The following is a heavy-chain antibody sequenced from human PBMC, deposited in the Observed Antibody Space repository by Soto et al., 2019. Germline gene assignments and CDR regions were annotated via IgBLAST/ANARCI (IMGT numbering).Heavy chain of an antibody. D-gene: IGHD6-19*01. CDR2: IKTDGYAA. CDR1: GFTFDSHW. CDR3: VRESGVAADC. Sequence: ESGGVLVQPGGSLRLSCVASGFTFDSHWMHWVRQAPGEGLVWVSRIKTDGYAAAYADSVKGRFTISRDNTKNTVYLQMNSLRAEDTAVYFCVRESGVAADCWGQGPLVTVSS. V-gene: IGHV3-74*01. J-gene: IGHJ4*02.